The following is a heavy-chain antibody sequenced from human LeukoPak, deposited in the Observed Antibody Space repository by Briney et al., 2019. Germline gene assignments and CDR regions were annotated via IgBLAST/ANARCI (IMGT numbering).Heavy chain of an antibody. CDR2: IYYSGST. D-gene: IGHD1-7*01. J-gene: IGHJ4*02. V-gene: IGHV4-30-4*01. CDR3: ARVYLELLPYYFDY. CDR1: GGSISSGDYY. Sequence: PSETLSLTCTVSGGSISSGDYYWSWIRQPPGKGLEWIGYIYYSGSTYYNPSLKSRVTISVDTSKNQFSLKLSSVTAADTAVYYCARVYLELLPYYFDYWGQGTLVTVSS.